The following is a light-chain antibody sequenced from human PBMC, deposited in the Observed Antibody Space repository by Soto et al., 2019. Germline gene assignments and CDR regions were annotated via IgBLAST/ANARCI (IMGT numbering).Light chain of an antibody. CDR3: SSYTSSSTPL. CDR1: SSDGGGYNY. J-gene: IGLJ2*01. CDR2: DVS. V-gene: IGLV2-14*01. Sequence: QSVLTQPASVSGSPGQSITISCTGTSSDGGGYNYVSWYQQHPGKAPQLMIYDVSNRPSGVSNRFSGSKSGNTASLTISGLQAEDEADYYCSSYTSSSTPLFGGGTKLTVL.